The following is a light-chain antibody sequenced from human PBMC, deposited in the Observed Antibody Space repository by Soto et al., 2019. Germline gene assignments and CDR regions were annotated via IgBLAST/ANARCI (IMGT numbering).Light chain of an antibody. Sequence: DIVMTQSPDSLAVSLGERATINCKSSQGVFKTPIIKTNLAWYQHKPGQPPKMLIYWASIRESGVPDRFSGSGSGTDFTLTISSLQSEDVAVYYCQQYYTNSWSFGQGTKVEIK. CDR2: WAS. J-gene: IGKJ1*01. CDR1: QGVFKTPIIKTN. CDR3: QQYYTNSWS. V-gene: IGKV4-1*01.